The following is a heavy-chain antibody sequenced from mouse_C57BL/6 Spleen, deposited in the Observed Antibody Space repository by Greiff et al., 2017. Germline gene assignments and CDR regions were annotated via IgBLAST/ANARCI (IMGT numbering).Heavy chain of an antibody. D-gene: IGHD1-1*01. CDR1: GYTFTDYN. CDR2: ITPNNGGT. Sequence: VQLKESGPELVKPGASVKIPCKASGYTFTDYNMDWVKQSHGKSLEWIGDITPNNGGTIYNQKVKGKATLTVDKSSSTAYMELLSLTSEDTAVYYCARYHHYYGSSPYFDYWGQGTTLTVSS. V-gene: IGHV1-18*01. J-gene: IGHJ2*01. CDR3: ARYHHYYGSSPYFDY.